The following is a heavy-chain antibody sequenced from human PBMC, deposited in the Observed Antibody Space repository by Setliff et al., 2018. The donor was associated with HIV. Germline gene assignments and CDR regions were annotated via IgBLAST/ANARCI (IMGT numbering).Heavy chain of an antibody. CDR2: IYYTGST. CDR3: ARDSANGKTAKLNYLDV. Sequence: LSPTCTVSGGSISSSGDYWSWVRQHPGKGLEWTGYIYYTGSTYSNPSLQSRVRISVDTSKNQFSLRLSSVTAADTAVYYCARDSANGKTAKLNYLDVWGKGTTDTFS. D-gene: IGHD2-8*01. J-gene: IGHJ6*03. V-gene: IGHV4-31*03. CDR1: GGSISSSGDY.